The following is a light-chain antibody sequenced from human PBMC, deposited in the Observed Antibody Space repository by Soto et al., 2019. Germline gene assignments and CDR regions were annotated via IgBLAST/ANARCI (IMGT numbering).Light chain of an antibody. J-gene: IGLJ3*02. CDR1: SSDVGGYNL. V-gene: IGLV2-23*01. Sequence: QSALTQPASVSGSPGQSITISCTGTSSDVGGYNLVSWYQNHPGKAPKLMIYEDSRRPSGVSNRFSGSKSGNTASLTISGLQAEDEADYYCCSYASTNTWLFXGGTKVTVL. CDR2: EDS. CDR3: CSYASTNTWL.